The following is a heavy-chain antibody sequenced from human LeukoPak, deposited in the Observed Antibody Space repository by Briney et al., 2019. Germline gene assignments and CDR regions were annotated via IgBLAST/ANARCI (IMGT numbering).Heavy chain of an antibody. CDR1: GFTFSSYS. CDR3: ARAGYSSGWPLYYYYYGMDV. V-gene: IGHV3-48*01. Sequence: PGGSLRLSCAASGFTFSSYSMNWVRQAPGKRLEWVSYISSSSSTIYYADSVKGRFTISRDNAKNSLYLQMNSLRAEDTAVYYCARAGYSSGWPLYYYYYGMDVWGQGTTVTVSS. D-gene: IGHD6-19*01. J-gene: IGHJ6*02. CDR2: ISSSSSTI.